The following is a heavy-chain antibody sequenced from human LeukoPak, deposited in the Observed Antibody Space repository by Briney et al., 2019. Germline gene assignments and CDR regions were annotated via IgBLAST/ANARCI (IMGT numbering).Heavy chain of an antibody. J-gene: IGHJ4*02. Sequence: SETLSLTCTVSGGSISSNNYYWGWIRQPPGKGLEWIGTIYYSGSTYYNPSLKSRVTISVDTSKNQFSLKPSSVTAADTAVYYCARLVYYGSGSYHYYFDYWGQGTLVTVSS. D-gene: IGHD3-10*01. CDR2: IYYSGST. CDR3: ARLVYYGSGSYHYYFDY. V-gene: IGHV4-39*01. CDR1: GGSISSNNYY.